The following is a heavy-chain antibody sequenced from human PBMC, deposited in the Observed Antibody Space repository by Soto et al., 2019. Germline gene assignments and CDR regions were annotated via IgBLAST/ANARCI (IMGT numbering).Heavy chain of an antibody. CDR1: GFTFSSYS. J-gene: IGHJ6*03. V-gene: IGHV3-21*01. D-gene: IGHD4-17*01. CDR2: ISSSSSYI. CDR3: ARSHDYGNYSVGYYYYMDV. Sequence: EVQLVESGGGLVKPGGSLRLSCTASGFTFSSYSMNWVRQAPGKGLEWVSSISSSSSYIYYADSVKGRFTISRDNAKNSLYLHMNSPRAYDTAVYYCARSHDYGNYSVGYYYYMDVWGKGTTVTVSS.